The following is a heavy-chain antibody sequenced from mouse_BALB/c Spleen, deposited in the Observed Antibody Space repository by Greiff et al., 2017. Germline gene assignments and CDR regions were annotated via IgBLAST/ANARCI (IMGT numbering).Heavy chain of an antibody. CDR1: GFTFSSYA. J-gene: IGHJ3*01. V-gene: IGHV5-9-4*01. CDR2: ISSGGSYT. CDR3: ARRGSNWDAFAY. D-gene: IGHD4-1*02. Sequence: EVMLVESGGGLVKPGGSLKLSCAASGFTFSSYAMSWVRQSPEKRLEWVAEISSGGSYTYYPDTVTGRFTISRDNAKNTLYLEMSSLRSEDTAMYYCARRGSNWDAFAYWGQGTLVTVSA.